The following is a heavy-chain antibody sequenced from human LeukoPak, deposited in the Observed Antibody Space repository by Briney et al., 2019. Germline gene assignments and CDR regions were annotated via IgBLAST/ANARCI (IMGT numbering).Heavy chain of an antibody. CDR2: TYYSGST. CDR3: ARLWGDYYDSSPTVGY. CDR1: GGSISSSSYY. D-gene: IGHD3-22*01. Sequence: PSETLSLTCTVSGGSISSSSYYWGWIRQPPGKGLEWIGSTYYSGSTYYNPSLKSRVTISVDTSKNQFSLKLSSVTAADTAVYYCARLWGDYYDSSPTVGYWGQGTLVTVSS. J-gene: IGHJ4*02. V-gene: IGHV4-39*01.